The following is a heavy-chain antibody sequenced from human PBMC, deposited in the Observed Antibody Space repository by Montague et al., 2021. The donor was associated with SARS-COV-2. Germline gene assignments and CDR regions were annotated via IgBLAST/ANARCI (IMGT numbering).Heavy chain of an antibody. CDR3: ARDGNGYGFDY. J-gene: IGHJ4*02. CDR1: RFTFSSYE. D-gene: IGHD5-12*01. V-gene: IGHV3-48*03. Sequence: SLSLSLSASRFTFSSYEMNWVRQAPGKGLEWVSYISSSGSSTYYADSVKGRFTISRDNAKNSLYLQMNNLRAEDTAIYYCARDGNGYGFDYWGQGTLVTVSS. CDR2: ISSSGSST.